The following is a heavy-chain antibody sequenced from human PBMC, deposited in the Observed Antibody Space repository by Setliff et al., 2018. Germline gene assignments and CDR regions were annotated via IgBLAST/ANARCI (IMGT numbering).Heavy chain of an antibody. V-gene: IGHV4-59*01. D-gene: IGHD3-22*01. CDR2: IFYSGNT. J-gene: IGHJ4*02. CDR1: GGSMTSYY. CDR3: ARLSGYYFDY. Sequence: SETLSLTCTVSGGSMTSYYWTWIRQPPGEGLEWIGYIFYSGNTEYNPSLKSRVTISIDTSKSQFSLKLTSVTAADTAVYYCARLSGYYFDYWGQGTLVTVSS.